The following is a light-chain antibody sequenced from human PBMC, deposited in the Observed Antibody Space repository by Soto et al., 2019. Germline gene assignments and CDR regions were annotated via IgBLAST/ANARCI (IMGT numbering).Light chain of an antibody. CDR2: GAS. J-gene: IGKJ4*01. Sequence: EIVMTQSPATLSVSPGERATLSCRATQSVNSNLAWYQQKPGQAPRLLIHGASTRAADIPARFSGSGSGTEFTLTLSSLQSEDFAVYYCQQYKNWPLTFGGGTKVQIK. V-gene: IGKV3-15*01. CDR3: QQYKNWPLT. CDR1: QSVNSN.